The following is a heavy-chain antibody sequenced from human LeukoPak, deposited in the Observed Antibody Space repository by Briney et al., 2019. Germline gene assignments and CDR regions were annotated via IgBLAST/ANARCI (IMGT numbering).Heavy chain of an antibody. J-gene: IGHJ4*02. Sequence: GAAVKVSCKASGYIFTSYGISWVRQAPGQGLEWMGWISAYNGNTNYAQKLQGRVTMTTDTSTSTAYMELRSLRSDDTAVYYCARVTTYYYGSGRIPPLYWGQGTLVTVSS. V-gene: IGHV1-18*01. CDR1: GYIFTSYG. CDR2: ISAYNGNT. D-gene: IGHD3-10*01. CDR3: ARVTTYYYGSGRIPPLY.